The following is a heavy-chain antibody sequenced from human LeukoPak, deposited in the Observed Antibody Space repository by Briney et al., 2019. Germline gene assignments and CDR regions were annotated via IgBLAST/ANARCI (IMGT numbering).Heavy chain of an antibody. CDR2: ISASGDYT. CDR1: GFIFKMFG. Sequence: GGSLRLSCGASGFIFKMFGMSWVRQAPGKGPERVSGISASGDYTYYPDSMKGRFTISRDNSKNMVYLQMNSLRAEDTAVYYCARNPDPWGQGTLVTVSS. CDR3: ARNPDP. J-gene: IGHJ5*02. V-gene: IGHV3-23*01.